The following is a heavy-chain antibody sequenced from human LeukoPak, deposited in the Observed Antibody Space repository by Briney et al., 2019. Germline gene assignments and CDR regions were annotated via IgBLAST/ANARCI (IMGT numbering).Heavy chain of an antibody. CDR1: GFTFSSYG. V-gene: IGHV3-30*03. CDR3: ASNYGSGSYYRETFDY. D-gene: IGHD3-10*01. Sequence: GGSPRLSCAAFGFTFSSYGMPWIRQAPGKGLEWVAVISYDGSDKYYADSVKGGFTISRDNSKNTLYLQMNSLREEDTAVYYCASNYGSGSYYRETFDYWGQGTLVTVPS. J-gene: IGHJ4*02. CDR2: ISYDGSDK.